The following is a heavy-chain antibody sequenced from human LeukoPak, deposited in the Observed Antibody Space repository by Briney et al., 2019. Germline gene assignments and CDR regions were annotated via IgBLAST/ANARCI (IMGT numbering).Heavy chain of an antibody. CDR3: ARGEGDCYCFDY. Sequence: MGIINPSGGSTSYAQKFQGRVTMTRDTSTSTVYMELSSLRSEDTAVYYCARGEGDCYCFDYWGQGTLVTVSS. V-gene: IGHV1-46*01. J-gene: IGHJ4*02. D-gene: IGHD2-21*02. CDR2: INPSGGST.